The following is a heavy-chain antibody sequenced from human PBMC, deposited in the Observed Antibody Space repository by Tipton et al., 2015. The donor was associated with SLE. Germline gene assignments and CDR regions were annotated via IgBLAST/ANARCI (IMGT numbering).Heavy chain of an antibody. Sequence: RSLRLSCAASGFTFTNYGMHWVRQAPGKGLEWVAFIRYDGSNKYYADSVKGRFTISRDNSKNTLYLQMNSLRAEDTAVYYCARDPYSSSSQPLYMDVWGKGTTVTVSS. J-gene: IGHJ6*03. D-gene: IGHD6-6*01. CDR1: GFTFTNYG. CDR2: IRYDGSNK. CDR3: ARDPYSSSSQPLYMDV. V-gene: IGHV3-33*08.